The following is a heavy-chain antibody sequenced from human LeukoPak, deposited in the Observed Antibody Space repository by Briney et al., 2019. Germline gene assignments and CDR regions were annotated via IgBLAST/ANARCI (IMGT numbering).Heavy chain of an antibody. D-gene: IGHD3-9*01. V-gene: IGHV3-23*01. CDR2: VSGSGDGT. CDR3: AKGGNDYLTGTHLDY. J-gene: IGHJ4*02. Sequence: SGGSLRLSFAASGFTFSSYAMSWVRLAPGKGLEWVSTVSGSGDGTYYADSVNGRFIISRDNSKNTLYLQMHSLRAEDTAVYYCAKGGNDYLTGTHLDYWGQGTLVTVSS. CDR1: GFTFSSYA.